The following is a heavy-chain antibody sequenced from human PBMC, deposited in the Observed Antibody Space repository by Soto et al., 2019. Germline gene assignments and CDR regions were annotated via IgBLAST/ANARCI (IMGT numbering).Heavy chain of an antibody. V-gene: IGHV4-34*01. D-gene: IGHD6-13*01. CDR3: ARGRISSWSVISFYYYYGMDV. CDR2: INHSGSS. CDR1: GGSFSGYY. Sequence: QVQLQQWGAGLLKPSETLSLTCAVYGGSFSGYYWSWIRQPPGKGLEWIGEINHSGSSNYNPSLKSRVTISVDTSKTQFSLKLSSVTAADTAVYYCARGRISSWSVISFYYYYGMDVWGQGTTVTVSS. J-gene: IGHJ6*02.